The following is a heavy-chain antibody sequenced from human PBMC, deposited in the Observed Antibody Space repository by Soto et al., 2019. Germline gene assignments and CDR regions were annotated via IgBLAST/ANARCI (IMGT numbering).Heavy chain of an antibody. J-gene: IGHJ4*02. Sequence: LRLSCTASGFTFGDYAMSWVRQAPGKGLEWVGFIRSKAYGGTTQYAASVKGRFTISRDDSKDIAYLQMNSLKTEDTAVYYCTREPYYSDSSGFYHYYFDYWGQGTLVTVSS. CDR1: GFTFGDYA. CDR3: TREPYYSDSSGFYHYYFDY. CDR2: IRSKAYGGTT. V-gene: IGHV3-49*04. D-gene: IGHD3-22*01.